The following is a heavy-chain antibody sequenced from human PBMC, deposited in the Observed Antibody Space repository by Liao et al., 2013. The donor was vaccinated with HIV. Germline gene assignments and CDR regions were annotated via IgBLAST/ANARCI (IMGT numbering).Heavy chain of an antibody. Sequence: QVQLQESGPGLVKPSETLSLTCTVSGGSITNYYWSWIRQSPGKGLEWIGYVYYTGSTNYNPSLKSRVTMSVDTSKNQFSLKLTSVTAADTAVYYCARPWVYWGQGKLVTVSS. CDR2: VYYTGST. J-gene: IGHJ4*02. V-gene: IGHV4-59*01. CDR3: ARPWVY. CDR1: GGSITNYY. D-gene: IGHD7-27*01.